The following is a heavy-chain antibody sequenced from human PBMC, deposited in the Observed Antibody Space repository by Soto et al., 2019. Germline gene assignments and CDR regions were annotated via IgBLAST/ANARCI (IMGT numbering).Heavy chain of an antibody. V-gene: IGHV4-59*01. CDR3: ARRYAGNFDY. D-gene: IGHD2-8*01. J-gene: IGHJ4*02. CDR2: IYYSGST. CDR1: GGSISNYY. Sequence: QVQLQESGPGLVKPSGTLSLTCTVSGGSISNYYWSWMRQPPGKGLEWIGYIYYSGSTNYNPSLKSRVTISVDTSKNQFSLKLSSETAADTAVYYCARRYAGNFDYWGQGTLVTVSS.